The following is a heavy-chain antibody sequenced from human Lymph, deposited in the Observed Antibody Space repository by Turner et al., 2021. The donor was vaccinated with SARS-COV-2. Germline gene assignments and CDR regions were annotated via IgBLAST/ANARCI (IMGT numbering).Heavy chain of an antibody. D-gene: IGHD6-13*01. CDR2: MIPNSCDT. J-gene: IGHJ4*02. CDR1: GDTFGSYD. Sequence: QVQLVQSGAEVKKPGASVKVYCKASGDTFGSYDINWVRQATGQGLEWMGWMIPNSCDTGSAQEFQGRVTMTRNTSISTAYMELSSLRSEDTAVYYCARGGFWGRSWYLGRFDYWGQGTLVTVSS. V-gene: IGHV1-8*01. CDR3: ARGGFWGRSWYLGRFDY.